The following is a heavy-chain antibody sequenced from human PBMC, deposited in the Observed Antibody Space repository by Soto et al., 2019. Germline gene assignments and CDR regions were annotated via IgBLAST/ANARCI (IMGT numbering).Heavy chain of an antibody. CDR2: IYYSGST. CDR3: ARYECWSGFDKGFDP. D-gene: IGHD3-3*01. J-gene: IGHJ5*02. V-gene: IGHV4-30-4*01. CDR1: GGSISSGDYY. Sequence: LSLTCPVSGGSISSGDYYLSWIRQPPGKGLEWIGYIYYSGSTYYNPSLKSRVTISVDTSKNQFSLKLSSVTAADTAVYYCARYECWSGFDKGFDPWGQGTLVTVSS.